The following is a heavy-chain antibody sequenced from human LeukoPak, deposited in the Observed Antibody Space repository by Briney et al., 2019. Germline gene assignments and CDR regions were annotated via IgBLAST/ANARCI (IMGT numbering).Heavy chain of an antibody. V-gene: IGHV1-8*01. Sequence: ASVKVSCKASGYTFTSYDINWVRQATGHGLEWMGWMNPNSGNTGYAQKFQGRVTMTRNTSISTAYMELSSLRSEDTAVYYCARGNYDYIWGSYRYTGLRYWGQGTLVTVSS. J-gene: IGHJ4*02. CDR3: ARGNYDYIWGSYRYTGLRY. CDR2: MNPNSGNT. D-gene: IGHD3-16*02. CDR1: GYTFTSYD.